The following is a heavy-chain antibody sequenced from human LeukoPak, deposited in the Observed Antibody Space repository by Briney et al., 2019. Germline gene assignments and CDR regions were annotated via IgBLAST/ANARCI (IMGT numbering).Heavy chain of an antibody. CDR2: INPSGGST. CDR1: GYIFTSSY. D-gene: IGHD1-1*01. J-gene: IGHJ4*02. Sequence: GASVKVSCKASGYIFTSSYIHWVRQAPGQGLEWMGMINPSGGSTGYAQKFQGRVTMTRDMSTSTVYMELSSLRFEDTAVFYCARRAQVERRHSQFDYWGQGTLVTVSS. CDR3: ARRAQVERRHSQFDY. V-gene: IGHV1-46*01.